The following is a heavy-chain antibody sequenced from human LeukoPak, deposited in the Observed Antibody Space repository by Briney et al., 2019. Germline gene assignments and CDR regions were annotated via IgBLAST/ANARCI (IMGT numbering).Heavy chain of an antibody. Sequence: GRSLRLSCAASGFTFSSYGMHWVRQAPGKGLEWVAVISYDGSNKYYADSVKGRFTISRDNSKNTLYLQMNSLRAEDTAVYYCAQQWLVLGAFDIWGQGTMVTVSS. J-gene: IGHJ3*02. CDR2: ISYDGSNK. CDR1: GFTFSSYG. CDR3: AQQWLVLGAFDI. D-gene: IGHD6-19*01. V-gene: IGHV3-30*03.